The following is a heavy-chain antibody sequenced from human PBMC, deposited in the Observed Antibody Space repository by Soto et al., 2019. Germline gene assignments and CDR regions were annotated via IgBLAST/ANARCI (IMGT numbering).Heavy chain of an antibody. D-gene: IGHD1-1*01. V-gene: IGHV3-15*01. J-gene: IGHJ4*02. Sequence: EVQLVESGGGLVKPGGSLRLSCAASGFTFSNAWMSWVRQAPGKGLEWVGRIKSKTDGGTTDYAAPVKGRFTISRDDSKNTLYLQMNSLKTDDTAVYYCTRLTITLYYFDYWGQGTLVTVSS. CDR1: GFTFSNAW. CDR2: IKSKTDGGTT. CDR3: TRLTITLYYFDY.